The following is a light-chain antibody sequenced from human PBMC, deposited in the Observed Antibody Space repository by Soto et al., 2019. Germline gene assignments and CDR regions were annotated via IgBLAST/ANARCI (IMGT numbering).Light chain of an antibody. J-gene: IGKJ3*01. CDR2: DAS. V-gene: IGKV3-11*01. Sequence: EIVLTQSPDTLYLSPGERATLSCRASQSVRSSLAWYQQKPGQAPRHLIYDASNRATGIPARFSGSGSGTDFTLTIISLEPEDFAVYYCQQRSNWPPEVTFGPGTKVDIK. CDR3: QQRSNWPPEVT. CDR1: QSVRSS.